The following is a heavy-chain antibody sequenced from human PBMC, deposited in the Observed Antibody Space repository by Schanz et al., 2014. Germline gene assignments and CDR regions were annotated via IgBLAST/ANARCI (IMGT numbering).Heavy chain of an antibody. CDR3: ATSRRGDDSWFFDL. J-gene: IGHJ2*01. CDR2: IIPILDIT. V-gene: IGHV1-69*09. D-gene: IGHD7-27*01. Sequence: QVQLVQSGAEVKKPGASVKVSCKASGYTFIDYYMHWVRQAPGQGLEWMGTIIPILDITNYAQKFQCRVTITADKSTSTAYMELSNLRSEDTAVYYCATSRRGDDSWFFDLWGRGTLVTVSS. CDR1: GYTFIDYY.